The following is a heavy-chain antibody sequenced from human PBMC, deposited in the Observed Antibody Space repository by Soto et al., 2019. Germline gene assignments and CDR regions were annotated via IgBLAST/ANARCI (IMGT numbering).Heavy chain of an antibody. V-gene: IGHV3-73*02. Sequence: EVQLVESGGGLVQPGGSLKLSCAASGFTFSDSAMHWVRQASGEGLEWLGRIRSKGNNYATEYGASLKGRFTISSEDSKKKTYLQMSNLNTEDPAVYYCVRYSRTLGWFFDLWGRGTLVTVSS. J-gene: IGHJ2*01. CDR3: VRYSRTLGWFFDL. CDR2: IRSKGNNYAT. D-gene: IGHD2-21*01. CDR1: GFTFSDSA.